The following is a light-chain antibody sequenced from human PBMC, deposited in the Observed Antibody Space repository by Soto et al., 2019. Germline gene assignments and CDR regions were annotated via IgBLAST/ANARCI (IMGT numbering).Light chain of an antibody. J-gene: IGKJ2*01. Sequence: EIVLTQSPGTLSLSPGERATLSCRASQSVSSSYLAWYQQKPGQPPRLFIYGASSRATGIPDRFSRSGSGTDFTLTISRLEPEDFAVYYCQQYGSSPYTFGQGTKLEIK. CDR1: QSVSSSY. CDR3: QQYGSSPYT. V-gene: IGKV3-20*01. CDR2: GAS.